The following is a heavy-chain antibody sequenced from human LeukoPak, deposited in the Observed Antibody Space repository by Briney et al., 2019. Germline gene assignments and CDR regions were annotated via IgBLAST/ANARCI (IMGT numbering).Heavy chain of an antibody. CDR3: ARDSIVATFDY. V-gene: IGHV3-64*01. CDR2: ISSNGGST. D-gene: IGHD5-12*01. Sequence: SGGSLRLSCAASGFTFSSYGMHWVRQAPGKGLEYVSAISSNGGSTYYANSVKGRFTISRDNSKNTLYLQMGSLRAEDMAVYYCARDSIVATFDYWGQGTLVTVSS. CDR1: GFTFSSYG. J-gene: IGHJ4*02.